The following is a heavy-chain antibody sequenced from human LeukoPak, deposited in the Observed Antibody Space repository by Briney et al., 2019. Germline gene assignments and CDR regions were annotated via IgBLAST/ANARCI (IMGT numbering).Heavy chain of an antibody. CDR3: ARERSTAYYYGSGRSTCFDY. J-gene: IGHJ4*02. Sequence: SETLSLTCTVSGYSISNGYYWGWIRQPPGKGLEWMGSIYHSGSTYYNPSLKSRVTISVDTSKNQFSLRLSSVTAADTAVYYCARERSTAYYYGSGRSTCFDYWGQGTLVTVSS. CDR1: GYSISNGYY. D-gene: IGHD3-10*01. CDR2: IYHSGST. V-gene: IGHV4-38-2*02.